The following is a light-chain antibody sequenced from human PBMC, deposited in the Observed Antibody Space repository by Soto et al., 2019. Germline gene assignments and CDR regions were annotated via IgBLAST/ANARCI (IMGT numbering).Light chain of an antibody. Sequence: QSVLTQPPSVSGAPGQRVTISCTGSSSNIGAGYDVHWYQQLPGTAPKLLIYGNSNRPSGVPDRFSGSKSGTSASLAITGLQAEDEAYYYGQSYDSSQGVVFGGGTKVTVL. CDR1: SSNIGAGYD. J-gene: IGLJ2*01. CDR2: GNS. CDR3: QSYDSSQGVV. V-gene: IGLV1-40*01.